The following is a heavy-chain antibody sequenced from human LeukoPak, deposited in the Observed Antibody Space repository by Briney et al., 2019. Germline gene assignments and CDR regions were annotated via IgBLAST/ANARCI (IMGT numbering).Heavy chain of an antibody. CDR3: VGWQQLLFDY. D-gene: IGHD6-13*01. Sequence: SATLSLTCTVSVGSISSYYWSWIRQPPGKGLEWIGYIHYSGGTNYNPSLKSRVAMSVDTSKNQFSLKLSSVTAADTAVYYCVGWQQLLFDYWGQGTLVTVSS. V-gene: IGHV4-59*01. CDR2: IHYSGGT. J-gene: IGHJ4*02. CDR1: VGSISSYY.